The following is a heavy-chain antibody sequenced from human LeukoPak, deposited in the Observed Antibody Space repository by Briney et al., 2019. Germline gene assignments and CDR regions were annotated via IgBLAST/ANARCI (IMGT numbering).Heavy chain of an antibody. CDR3: AKDSLVNYYDSSGYHPLGY. Sequence: GRSLRLSCAASGFTFDDYAMHWVRQAPGKGLEWVSGISWNSGNIDYADSVKGRFTMSRDNAKNSLYLQMNSLRAEDTAVYYCAKDSLVNYYDSSGYHPLGYWGQGTLVTVSS. V-gene: IGHV3-9*01. CDR2: ISWNSGNI. CDR1: GFTFDDYA. D-gene: IGHD3-22*01. J-gene: IGHJ4*02.